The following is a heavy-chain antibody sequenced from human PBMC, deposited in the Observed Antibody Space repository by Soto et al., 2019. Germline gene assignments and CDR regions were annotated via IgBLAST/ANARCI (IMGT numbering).Heavy chain of an antibody. CDR3: AKDLADIVLVPAAIGGGWYGMDV. V-gene: IGHV3-23*01. Sequence: PGRSLRLSCAASGFTCSSYDMSWVRQAPGKGLEWVSAISGSGGSTYYADSVKGRFTISRDNSKNTLYLQMNSLRAEDAAVYYCAKDLADIVLVPAAIGGGWYGMDVWGQGTTVTVSS. J-gene: IGHJ6*02. CDR2: ISGSGGST. CDR1: GFTCSSYD. D-gene: IGHD2-2*01.